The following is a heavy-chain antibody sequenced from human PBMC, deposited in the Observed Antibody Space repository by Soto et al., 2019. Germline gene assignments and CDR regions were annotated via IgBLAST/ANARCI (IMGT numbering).Heavy chain of an antibody. D-gene: IGHD6-19*01. V-gene: IGHV1-18*04. Sequence: GPSVKVSCKASGYTFTSYGISWVRQAPGQGLEWMGWISAYNGNTNYAQKLQGRVTMTTDTSTSTAYMELRSLRSDDTAVYYCARGAYSSGWYGDAFDIWGQGTMVTVSS. CDR1: GYTFTSYG. CDR3: ARGAYSSGWYGDAFDI. J-gene: IGHJ3*02. CDR2: ISAYNGNT.